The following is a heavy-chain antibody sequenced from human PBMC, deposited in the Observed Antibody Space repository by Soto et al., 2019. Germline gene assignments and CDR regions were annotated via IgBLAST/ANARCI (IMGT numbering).Heavy chain of an antibody. Sequence: QVQLVQSGAEVKKPGSSVKVSCKASGGTFSSYAISWVRQAPGQGLEWMGGIIPIFGTANYAQKFQGRVTITADESTSSAYMELSSLRSEDTAVYYCARELDCSTTRCYRGYYYYGMDVWGQGTTVTVSS. D-gene: IGHD2-2*02. CDR3: ARELDCSTTRCYRGYYYYGMDV. V-gene: IGHV1-69*01. CDR1: GGTFSSYA. J-gene: IGHJ6*02. CDR2: IIPIFGTA.